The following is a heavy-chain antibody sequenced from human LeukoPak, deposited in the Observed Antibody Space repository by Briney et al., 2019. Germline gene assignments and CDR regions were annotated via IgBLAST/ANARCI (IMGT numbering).Heavy chain of an antibody. CDR1: GFTFSRYW. CDR3: TRDLRGDGYNRN. V-gene: IGHV3-74*01. D-gene: IGHD5-24*01. J-gene: IGHJ4*02. CDR2: INGDATST. Sequence: GESLRLSCEASGFTFSRYWMCWVRQAPGKGLVWLSRINGDATSTNYADSVKGRFTISRDNANNTLYLEMNSLRAEDTAAYYCTRDLRGDGYNRNWGQGTLVTVSS.